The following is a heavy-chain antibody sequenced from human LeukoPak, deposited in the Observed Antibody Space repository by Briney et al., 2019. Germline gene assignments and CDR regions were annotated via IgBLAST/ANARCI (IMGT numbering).Heavy chain of an antibody. CDR1: GGSFSGYY. J-gene: IGHJ4*02. CDR2: INHSGST. D-gene: IGHD2-15*01. V-gene: IGHV4-34*01. CDR3: ARALSGYSVY. Sequence: PSETLSLTCAVYGGSFSGYYWSWIRQPPGKGLEWIGEINHSGSTNYNPSLKSRVTISVDTSKNQFSLKLSSVTAADTAVYYCARALSGYSVYWGQGTLVTVSS.